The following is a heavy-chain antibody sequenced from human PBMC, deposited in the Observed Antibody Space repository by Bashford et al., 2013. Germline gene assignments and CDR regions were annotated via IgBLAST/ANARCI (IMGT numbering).Heavy chain of an antibody. CDR1: GGTFSSYA. J-gene: IGHJ6*03. CDR2: IIPIFGTA. D-gene: IGHD4-17*01. V-gene: IGHV1-69*06. Sequence: SVKVSCKASGGTFSSYAISWVRQAPGQGLEWMGGIIPIFGTANYAQKFQGRVTITADKSTSTAYMELSSLRSEDTAVYYCATRESSFLGDYQLRDYYYYYMDVVGQRDHGHRLL. CDR3: ATRESSFLGDYQLRDYYYYYMDV.